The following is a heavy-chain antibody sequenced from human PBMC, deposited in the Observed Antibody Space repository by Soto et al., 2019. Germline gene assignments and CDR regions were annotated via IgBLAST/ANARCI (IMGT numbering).Heavy chain of an antibody. CDR3: ARVMALFTMAHFDI. CDR2: IYHSGST. D-gene: IGHD3-10*01. CDR1: GYSISSGYY. Sequence: SETLSLTCAVSGYSISSGYYWGWIRQPPGKGLEWIGSIYHSGSTYYNPSLKSRVTISVDTSKNQFSLKLSSVTAADTAVYYCARVMALFTMAHFDIWGQGTMVTVSS. J-gene: IGHJ3*02. V-gene: IGHV4-38-2*01.